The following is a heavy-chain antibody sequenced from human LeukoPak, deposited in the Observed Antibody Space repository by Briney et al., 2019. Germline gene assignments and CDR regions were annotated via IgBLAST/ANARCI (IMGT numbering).Heavy chain of an antibody. V-gene: IGHV4-39*07. CDR3: ARTLYYYGSGK. CDR1: GGSISSSSYY. D-gene: IGHD3-10*01. Sequence: SETLSLTCTVSGGSISSSSYYWGWIRQPPGKGLEWIGSIYYSGSTYYNPSLKSRVTISVDTSKNQFSLKLSSVTAADTAVYYCARTLYYYGSGKWGQGTLVTVSS. J-gene: IGHJ4*02. CDR2: IYYSGST.